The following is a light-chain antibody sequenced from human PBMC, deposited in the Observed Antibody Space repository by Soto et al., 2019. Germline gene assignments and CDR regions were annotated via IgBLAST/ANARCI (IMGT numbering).Light chain of an antibody. CDR3: QQYNDWPPYT. CDR1: QSVAYH. CDR2: GAS. Sequence: EILMTQSPVTLSVSPGESATLSCRASQSVAYHLAWYQQKPGQAPRLLIYGASTRATDIPARFSGSGFGTEFTLPINSLQSEDFAVYYCQQYNDWPPYTFGQGTKLHIK. V-gene: IGKV3-15*01. J-gene: IGKJ2*01.